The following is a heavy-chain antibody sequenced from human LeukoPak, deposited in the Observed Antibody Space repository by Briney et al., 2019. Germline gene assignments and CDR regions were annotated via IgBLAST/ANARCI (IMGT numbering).Heavy chain of an antibody. D-gene: IGHD3-10*01. V-gene: IGHV3-33*01. CDR1: GFAFNTYA. CDR3: AREIFGSGSYLDF. CDR2: IWHDGSHK. Sequence: GGSLRLSCAASGFAFNTYAMHWVRQPPGQGLEWVALIWHDGSHKFYSNSVRGQFTISRDNSKNTVSLQMNNLRPEDTAVYYCAREIFGSGSYLDFWGQGTLVTVSS. J-gene: IGHJ4*02.